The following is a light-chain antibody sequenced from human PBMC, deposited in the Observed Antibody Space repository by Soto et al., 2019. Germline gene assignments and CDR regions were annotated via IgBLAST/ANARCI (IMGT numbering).Light chain of an antibody. V-gene: IGLV1-40*01. Sequence: QSVLTQPPSMSGAPGQRVTISCTGSSSNIGAAYDVHWYQHLPGTAPKLLIYGNNNRPSGVPDRFSGFKSGTSASLAITGLQAGDEADYYCQSYDSSLSSYVFGTGTKLTVL. CDR2: GNN. CDR1: SSNIGAAYD. J-gene: IGLJ1*01. CDR3: QSYDSSLSSYV.